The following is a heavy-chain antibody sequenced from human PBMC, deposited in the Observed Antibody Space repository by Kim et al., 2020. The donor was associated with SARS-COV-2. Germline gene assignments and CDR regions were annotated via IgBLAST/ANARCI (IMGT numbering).Heavy chain of an antibody. Sequence: SETLSLTCTVSGGSISSGGYYWSWIRQHPGKGLEWIGYIYYSGSTYYNPSLKSRVTISVDTSKNQFPLKLSSVTAADTAVYYCAREGRGCGGDCYSGAFDIWGQGAMVTGSS. V-gene: IGHV4-31*03. CDR3: AREGRGCGGDCYSGAFDI. CDR2: IYYSGST. J-gene: IGHJ3*02. D-gene: IGHD2-21*02. CDR1: GGSISSGGYY.